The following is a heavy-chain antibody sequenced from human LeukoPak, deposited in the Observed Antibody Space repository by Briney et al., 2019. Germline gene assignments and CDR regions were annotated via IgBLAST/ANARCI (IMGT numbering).Heavy chain of an antibody. V-gene: IGHV4-61*02. CDR3: ARGPPDFYNSGSYYNGYNWFDS. J-gene: IGHJ5*01. CDR1: GGSISNGTSY. D-gene: IGHD3-10*01. CDR2: IYSSGST. Sequence: SETLSLTCTVSGGSISNGTSYWTWLRQPAGKSLEWLGRIYSSGSTNYNPSLKSRVTISADTSKNQFSLTLTSVTAADTAVYYCARGPPDFYNSGSYYNGYNWFDSWGQGTLVTVSS.